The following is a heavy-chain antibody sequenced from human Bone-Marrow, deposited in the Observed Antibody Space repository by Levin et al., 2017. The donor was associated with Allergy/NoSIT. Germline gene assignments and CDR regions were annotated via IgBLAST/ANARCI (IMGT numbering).Heavy chain of an antibody. CDR3: TSDSGIGNCNGDCIWFDP. CDR2: IKNKIAGGTT. D-gene: IGHD4-23*01. V-gene: IGHV3-15*07. Sequence: AGGSLRLSCAASGFTFRNAWMHWVRQAPGKGLEWVGRIKNKIAGGTTDYAAPVKGRFTISRDDSKNTVYLQMNSLKTEDTAVYYCTSDSGIGNCNGDCIWFDPWGQGTLVTVPS. J-gene: IGHJ5*02. CDR1: GFTFRNAW.